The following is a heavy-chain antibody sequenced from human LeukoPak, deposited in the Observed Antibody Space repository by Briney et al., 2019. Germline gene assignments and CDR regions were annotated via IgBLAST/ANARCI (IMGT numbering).Heavy chain of an antibody. J-gene: IGHJ5*02. CDR1: GGSISSGGFY. V-gene: IGHV4-31*03. CDR3: AREKVTTETNWFDP. Sequence: PSQTLSLTCTVSGGSISSGGFYWSWLRQHPGKALEWIGYTSYTGNTYYNASLRSRVTISVDTSKNQFSLKLSSLTAADTAVYYCAREKVTTETNWFDPWGQGTLVTVSS. D-gene: IGHD4-11*01. CDR2: TSYTGNT.